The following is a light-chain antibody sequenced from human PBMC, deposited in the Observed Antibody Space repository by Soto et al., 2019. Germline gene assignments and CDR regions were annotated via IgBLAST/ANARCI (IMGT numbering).Light chain of an antibody. CDR3: QLSDSTWT. CDR1: QNIRSY. J-gene: IGKJ1*01. Sequence: DIQMTQSPSSLSASLGDRVTITCRASQNIRSYLNWYQQKPGKAPKLLIHAASSLQSGVPSRFSGSGSGTDFTLTISSLQPEDFAAYYCQLSDSTWTFGQGTKVDIK. V-gene: IGKV1-39*01. CDR2: AAS.